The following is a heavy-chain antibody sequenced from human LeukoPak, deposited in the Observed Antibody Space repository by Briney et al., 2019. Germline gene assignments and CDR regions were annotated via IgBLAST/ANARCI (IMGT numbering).Heavy chain of an antibody. D-gene: IGHD6-13*01. V-gene: IGHV4-34*01. CDR2: INHSGST. CDR1: GFTFSSYS. Sequence: PGGSLRLSCAASGFTFSSYSMNWVRQAPGKGLEWIGEINHSGSTNYNPSLKSRVTISVDTSKNQFSLKLSSVTAADTAVYYCARRGGRRSAAGTLRAFDIWGQGTMVTVSS. J-gene: IGHJ3*02. CDR3: ARRGGRRSAAGTLRAFDI.